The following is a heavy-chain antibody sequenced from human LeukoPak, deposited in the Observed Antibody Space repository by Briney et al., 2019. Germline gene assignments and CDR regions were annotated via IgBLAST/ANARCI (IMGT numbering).Heavy chain of an antibody. CDR2: IIPILGIA. D-gene: IGHD6-13*01. Sequence: ASVKVSCKASGGTFSSYAISWVRQAPGQGLEWMGRIIPILGIANYAQKFQGRVTITADKSTSTAYMELSSLRSEDTAVYYCARDPAPSRIAAAHDYWGQGTLVTVSS. J-gene: IGHJ4*02. V-gene: IGHV1-69*04. CDR1: GGTFSSYA. CDR3: ARDPAPSRIAAAHDY.